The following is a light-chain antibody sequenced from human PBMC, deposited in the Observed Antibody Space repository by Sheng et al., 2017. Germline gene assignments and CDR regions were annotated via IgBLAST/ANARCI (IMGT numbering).Light chain of an antibody. J-gene: IGKJ2*01. Sequence: DIQMAQSPSSLSASIGDRVTITCRASRNINSLLNWYQQKPGKAPQLLIYAASTLQSGVPSRFSGSGSGTDFTLTISSLQPEDFATYYCQQSASSLMYTFGQGTKL. V-gene: IGKV1-39*01. CDR3: QQSASSLMYT. CDR1: RNINSL. CDR2: AAS.